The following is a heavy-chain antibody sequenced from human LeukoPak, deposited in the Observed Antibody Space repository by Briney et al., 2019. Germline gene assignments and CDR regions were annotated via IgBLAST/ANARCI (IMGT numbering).Heavy chain of an antibody. Sequence: ASVKVSCKASGYTFTSYGISWVRQAPGQGLEWMGWISAYNGNTNYAQKLQGRVTMTTDTSTSTAYMELRSLRSDDTAVYYCARVIRDDFWSGYYEGSLDYWGQGTLVTVSS. CDR1: GYTFTSYG. V-gene: IGHV1-18*01. CDR2: ISAYNGNT. D-gene: IGHD3-3*01. J-gene: IGHJ4*02. CDR3: ARVIRDDFWSGYYEGSLDY.